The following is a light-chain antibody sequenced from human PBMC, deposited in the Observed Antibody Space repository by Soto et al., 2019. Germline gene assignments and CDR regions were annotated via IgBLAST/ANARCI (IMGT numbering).Light chain of an antibody. CDR3: QQRSNWPPIT. J-gene: IGKJ5*01. Sequence: EIVLTQSPTTLSLSPGESATLSCRASQKISNYLAWYQQKRGQAPRLLIYDTFNRAPGIPARFSGSGFGTDFTPTISSLEPEDFAVYYCQQRSNWPPITFGQGTRLEIK. CDR2: DTF. CDR1: QKISNY. V-gene: IGKV3-11*01.